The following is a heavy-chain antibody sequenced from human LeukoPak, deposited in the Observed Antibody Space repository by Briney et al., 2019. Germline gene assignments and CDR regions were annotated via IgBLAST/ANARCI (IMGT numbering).Heavy chain of an antibody. V-gene: IGHV1-69*01. J-gene: IGHJ3*02. CDR2: IIPIFGTA. D-gene: IGHD1-7*01. CDR1: GGTFSSYA. CDR3: ASLEAYNWNYHDAFDI. Sequence: SVKVSCKASGGTFSSYAISWVRQAPGQGLEWMGGIIPIFGTANYAQKFQGRVTITADESTSTAYMELSSLRSEDTAVYYCASLEAYNWNYHDAFDIWGQGTMVTVSS.